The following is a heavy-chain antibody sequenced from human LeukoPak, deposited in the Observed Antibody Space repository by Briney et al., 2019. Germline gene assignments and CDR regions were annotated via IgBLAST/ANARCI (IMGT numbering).Heavy chain of an antibody. Sequence: SQTLSLTCTVSGGSISSGGYYWSWIRQHPGKGLEWIGYIYYSGSTYYNPSLKSRVAISVDTSKNQFSLKLSSVTAADTAIYYCARSDSSGYSFGYWGQGTLVTVSS. CDR3: ARSDSSGYSFGY. D-gene: IGHD3-22*01. J-gene: IGHJ4*02. CDR1: GGSISSGGYY. V-gene: IGHV4-31*03. CDR2: IYYSGST.